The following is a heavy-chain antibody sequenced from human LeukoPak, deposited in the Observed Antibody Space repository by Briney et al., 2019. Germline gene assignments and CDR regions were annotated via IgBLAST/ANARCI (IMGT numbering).Heavy chain of an antibody. CDR2: FDGNGPNT. D-gene: IGHD2-8*02. Sequence: GGSLKLSCAASGFTFSSFAMTWVRQAPGKGLEWVSGFDGNGPNTYYADSVKGRWTISRDNSRNTLYLEMNSLRPEDTAIYYCAKPRTTGLGWAQFDYWGQGSLVTVSS. CDR3: AKPRTTGLGWAQFDY. V-gene: IGHV3-23*01. J-gene: IGHJ4*02. CDR1: GFTFSSFA.